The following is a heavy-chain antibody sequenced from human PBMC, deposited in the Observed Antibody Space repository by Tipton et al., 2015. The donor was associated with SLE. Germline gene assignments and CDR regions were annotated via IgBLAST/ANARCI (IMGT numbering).Heavy chain of an antibody. D-gene: IGHD6-6*01. Sequence: TLSLTCTVSGGSISSGSYYWSWIRQPAGKGLEWIGRIYTSGSTNYNPSLKSRVTISVDTSKNQFSLKLSSVTAADTAVYYCARGLIAARFDYWGQETLVPVSS. CDR3: ARGLIAARFDY. J-gene: IGHJ4*02. V-gene: IGHV4-61*02. CDR1: GGSISSGSYY. CDR2: IYTSGST.